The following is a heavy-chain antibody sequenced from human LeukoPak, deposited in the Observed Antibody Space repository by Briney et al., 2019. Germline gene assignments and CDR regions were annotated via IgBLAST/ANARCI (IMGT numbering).Heavy chain of an antibody. V-gene: IGHV4-59*12. CDR2: IYYSGST. Sequence: PSETLSLTCTVSGGSISTYYWTWIRQRPGKGLEWVGYIYYSGSTNYNPSLKSRVTMSVDTSKNQFSLKLSSVTAADTAVYYCARAQRGYTPDYGMDVWGQGTTVTVSS. CDR3: ARAQRGYTPDYGMDV. D-gene: IGHD5-18*01. CDR1: GGSISTYY. J-gene: IGHJ6*02.